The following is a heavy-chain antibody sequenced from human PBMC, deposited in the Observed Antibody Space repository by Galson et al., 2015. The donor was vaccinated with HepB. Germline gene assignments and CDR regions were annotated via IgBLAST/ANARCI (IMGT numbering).Heavy chain of an antibody. CDR2: IIPTFGIA. J-gene: IGHJ5*02. CDR1: GGTFSSYG. V-gene: IGHV1-69*13. Sequence: SVKVSCKASGGTFSSYGISWVRQAPGQGLEWMGGIIPTFGIANYAQKFQARVTITADESTSTAYMELSSLRSEDTAVYCCVRDKMGRRAAAVPTWSGPWGQGTLVTGSS. CDR3: VRDKMGRRAAAVPTWSGP. D-gene: IGHD6-13*01.